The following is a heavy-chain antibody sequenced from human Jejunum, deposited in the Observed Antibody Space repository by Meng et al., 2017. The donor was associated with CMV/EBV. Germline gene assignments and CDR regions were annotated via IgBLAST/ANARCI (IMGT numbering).Heavy chain of an antibody. Sequence: LRLSCAASGFPFGPYYMTWIRQAPGKGLEWISYITGPGSTIYYADSVKGRFTISRDNAKNSLYLQMNSLRAEDTAVYYCARGNYGFDYWGQGTLVTVSS. J-gene: IGHJ4*02. CDR3: ARGNYGFDY. CDR2: ITGPGSTI. CDR1: GFPFGPYY. V-gene: IGHV3-11*01. D-gene: IGHD4-17*01.